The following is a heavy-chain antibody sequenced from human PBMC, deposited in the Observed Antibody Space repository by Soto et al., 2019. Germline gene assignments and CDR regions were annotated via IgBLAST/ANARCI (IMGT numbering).Heavy chain of an antibody. CDR3: AKPTMVRGGLHWFEP. CDR1: GFTFSSYA. J-gene: IGHJ5*02. V-gene: IGHV3-23*01. D-gene: IGHD3-10*01. CDR2: ISGSGGST. Sequence: GGSLRLSCAASGFTFSSYAMSWVRQAPGKGLEWVSAISGSGGSTYYADSVKGRFTISRDNSKNTLYLQMNSLRAEDTAVYYCAKPTMVRGGLHWFEPWGQGTLVTVPS.